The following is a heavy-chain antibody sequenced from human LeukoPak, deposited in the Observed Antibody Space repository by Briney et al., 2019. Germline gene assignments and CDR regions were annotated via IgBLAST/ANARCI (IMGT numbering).Heavy chain of an antibody. CDR3: ARDPGGAWMPNNWFDP. CDR1: GFTFSSYA. V-gene: IGHV3-30*04. D-gene: IGHD2-2*01. Sequence: GGSLRLSCAASGFTFSSYAMHWVRQAPGKGLEWVAVIGYDGSNKDYGDSVKGRFTVSRDNSKNTLNLQMNSLRAEDTAVYYCARDPGGAWMPNNWFDPWGQGTLVTVSS. CDR2: IGYDGSNK. J-gene: IGHJ5*02.